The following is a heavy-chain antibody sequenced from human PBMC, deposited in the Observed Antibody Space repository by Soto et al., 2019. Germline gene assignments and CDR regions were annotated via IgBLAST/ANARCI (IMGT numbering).Heavy chain of an antibody. J-gene: IGHJ4*02. D-gene: IGHD3-22*01. CDR2: VTTDKGKA. V-gene: IGHV1-18*01. Sequence: ASVKVSCKTSGYTFTNFGISWVRQAPGQGLEWMGWVTTDKGKATYAQKFQGRVTMTTDTSTSTAYMELRSLRSDDTAVYYCARVPYDSSGYYYDYWGQGTLVTVSS. CDR1: GYTFTNFG. CDR3: ARVPYDSSGYYYDY.